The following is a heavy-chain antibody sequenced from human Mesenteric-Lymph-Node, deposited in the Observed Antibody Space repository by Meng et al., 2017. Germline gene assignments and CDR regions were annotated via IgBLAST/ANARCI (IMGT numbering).Heavy chain of an antibody. J-gene: IGHJ4*02. D-gene: IGHD2-15*01. CDR2: ISGSGGNT. CDR3: ASDHCSGGSCRDY. V-gene: IGHV3-23*01. CDR1: GFTFSSYA. Sequence: GGSLRLSCAASGFTFSSYAMSWVRQAPGKGLEWVSTISGSGGNTYYADSVKGRFTISRDNSKNSLYLQMNSLRAEDTAVYYCASDHCSGGSCRDYWGQGTLVTVSS.